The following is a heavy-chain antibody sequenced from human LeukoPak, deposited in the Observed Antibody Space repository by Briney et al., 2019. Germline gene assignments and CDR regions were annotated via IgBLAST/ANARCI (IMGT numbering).Heavy chain of an antibody. CDR2: INHSGST. Sequence: SETLSLTCAVYGGSFSGYYWSWIRQPPGKGLEWIGEINHSGSTNYNPSLKSRVTISVDTSKNQFSLKLGSVTAADTAVYYCARGPGRYQLQVKLARYWYFDLWGRGTLVTVSS. CDR3: ARGPGRYQLQVKLARYWYFDL. D-gene: IGHD2-2*01. V-gene: IGHV4-34*01. J-gene: IGHJ2*01. CDR1: GGSFSGYY.